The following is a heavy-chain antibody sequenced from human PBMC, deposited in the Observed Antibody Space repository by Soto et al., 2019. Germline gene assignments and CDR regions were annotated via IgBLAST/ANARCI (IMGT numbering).Heavy chain of an antibody. CDR2: IYHSGTT. Sequence: QLQLQESGSGLLKPSQTLSLTCAVSGGSIRSAGYSWSWIRQSPGRGLEWIASIYHSGTTYYNPSLRSRVTVSVDTSTNQFSLKLDSATAADTAVYYCARVLTDAFDIWGQGAMVVVSS. V-gene: IGHV4-30-2*06. CDR3: ARVLTDAFDI. D-gene: IGHD2-8*02. J-gene: IGHJ3*02. CDR1: GGSIRSAGYS.